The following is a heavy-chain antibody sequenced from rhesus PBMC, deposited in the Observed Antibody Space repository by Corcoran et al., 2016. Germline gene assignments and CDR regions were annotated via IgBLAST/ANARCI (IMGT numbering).Heavy chain of an antibody. CDR1: GDSIRSNY. V-gene: IGHV4-173*01. J-gene: IGHJ4*01. CDR3: AKSPEFTFPGY. Sequence: QPQLQESGPGLVKPSETLSLTCAVSGDSIRSNYWRWIRQPPGKGLEWIGRISGRGGSTDYNPSLKSRVTISTDTSKNQYSLKLSSVTAADTAVYYCAKSPEFTFPGYWGQGVLVTVSS. D-gene: IGHD2-27*01. CDR2: ISGRGGST.